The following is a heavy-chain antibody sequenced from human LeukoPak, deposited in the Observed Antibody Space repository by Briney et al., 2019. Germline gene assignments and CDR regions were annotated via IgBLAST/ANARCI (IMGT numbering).Heavy chain of an antibody. CDR3: ARGAEDRDY. V-gene: IGHV3-9*01. CDR1: GFTFDDYA. CDR2: ISWNSGSI. D-gene: IGHD5-24*01. Sequence: RPGGSLRLSCAASGFTFDDYAMHWVRQAPGKGLEWVSGISWNSGSIGYADSVKGRFTISRDNAKNSLYLQMNSLRAEDTALYYCARGAEDRDYWGQGTLVTVSP. J-gene: IGHJ4*02.